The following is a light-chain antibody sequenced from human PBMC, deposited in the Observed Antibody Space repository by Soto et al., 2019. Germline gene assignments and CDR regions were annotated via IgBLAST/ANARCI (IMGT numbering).Light chain of an antibody. CDR3: QHYGGSPLT. Sequence: EIVLTQSPGTLSLSPGERATLSYRASQSVTSTYLAWYQQKPGQAPRLLIYGASNRATGIPDRFTGSGSGTDFILTISRLEPEYFAVYYCQHYGGSPLTFGGGTKVEIK. J-gene: IGKJ4*01. CDR1: QSVTSTY. V-gene: IGKV3-20*01. CDR2: GAS.